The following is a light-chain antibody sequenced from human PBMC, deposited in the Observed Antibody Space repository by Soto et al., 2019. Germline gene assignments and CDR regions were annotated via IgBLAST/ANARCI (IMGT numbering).Light chain of an antibody. J-gene: IGKJ4*01. CDR3: QQYSNWPLT. CDR1: QSVTNSY. Sequence: EIVMTQSPVTLSLSPGERATLSCRASQSVTNSYLAWYKQKPGQAPRLLSFGASTRAAGIPARFGGSGSGTEFTLTISSLQSEDFEVYYCQQYSNWPLTFGGGTKVDIK. V-gene: IGKV3-15*01. CDR2: GAS.